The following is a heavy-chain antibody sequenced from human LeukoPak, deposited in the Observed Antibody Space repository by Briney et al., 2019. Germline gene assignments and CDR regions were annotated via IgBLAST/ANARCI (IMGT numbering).Heavy chain of an antibody. CDR3: AKGRIEGSSGWSWYFDL. Sequence: GSLRLSCAASGFTFSSYAMSWVRHSPGKGLEWVSAISGSGGSTYYADSVKGRFTISRDNSKNTLYLQMNSLRAEDTAVYYCAKGRIEGSSGWSWYFDLWGRGTLVTVSS. CDR1: GFTFSSYA. D-gene: IGHD6-19*01. CDR2: ISGSGGST. J-gene: IGHJ2*01. V-gene: IGHV3-23*01.